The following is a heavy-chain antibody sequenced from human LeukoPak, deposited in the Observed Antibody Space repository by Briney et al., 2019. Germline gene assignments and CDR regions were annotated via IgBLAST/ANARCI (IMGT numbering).Heavy chain of an antibody. D-gene: IGHD2-2*01. CDR2: IIPIFGTA. Sequence: ASVKVSCKASGGTFSSYAISWVRQAPGQGLEWMGGIIPIFGTANYAQKFQGRVTITADESTSTAYMELSSLRSEDTAVYYCARDRCSSTSCFYLFDYWGQGTLVTVSS. J-gene: IGHJ4*02. V-gene: IGHV1-69*01. CDR1: GGTFSSYA. CDR3: ARDRCSSTSCFYLFDY.